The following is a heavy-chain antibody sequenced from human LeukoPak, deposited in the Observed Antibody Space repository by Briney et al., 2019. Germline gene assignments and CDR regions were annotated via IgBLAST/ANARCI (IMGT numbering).Heavy chain of an antibody. CDR2: INWNSDSI. Sequence: GGSLRLSCAVSGFTFDDYAMHWVRQVPGKGLEWVSGINWNSDSIGYADSVKGRFTISRDNSENTLYLQMNSLRAEDTAVYYCAKDPSRSWQKRHEYFQHWGQGTLVTVSS. V-gene: IGHV3-9*01. D-gene: IGHD6-13*01. J-gene: IGHJ1*01. CDR1: GFTFDDYA. CDR3: AKDPSRSWQKRHEYFQH.